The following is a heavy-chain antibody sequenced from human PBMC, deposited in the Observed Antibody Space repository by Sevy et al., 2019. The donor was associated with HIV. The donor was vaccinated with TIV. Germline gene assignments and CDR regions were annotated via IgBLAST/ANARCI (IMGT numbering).Heavy chain of an antibody. J-gene: IGHJ6*02. D-gene: IGHD6-13*01. V-gene: IGHV3-30*18. CDR3: AKSIAAAGHTVYYYHYYGMDV. Sequence: GGSLRLSCAASGFTFSSYGMHWVRQAPGKGLEWVAVISYDGSNKYYADSVKGRFTISRDNSKNTLYLQMNSLRAEDTAVYYCAKSIAAAGHTVYYYHYYGMDVRGQGTTVTVSS. CDR1: GFTFSSYG. CDR2: ISYDGSNK.